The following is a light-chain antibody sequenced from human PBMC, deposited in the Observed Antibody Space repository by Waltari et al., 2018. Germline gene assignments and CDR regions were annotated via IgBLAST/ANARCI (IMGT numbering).Light chain of an antibody. V-gene: IGKV3-20*01. CDR1: QKVSRA. J-gene: IGKJ1*01. CDR2: GAS. CDR3: QHYVRLPAT. Sequence: EIVLTQSPGRLSSSPGERLTLSCRASQKVSRALAWYQQKPGQAPRLLLFGASNRATGIPDRFSGSGSETDFSLTISRRGPEEFAVYYCQHYVRLPATFGRGTKVEIK.